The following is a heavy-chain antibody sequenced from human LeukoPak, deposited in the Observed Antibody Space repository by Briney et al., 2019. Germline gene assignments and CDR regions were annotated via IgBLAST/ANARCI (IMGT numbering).Heavy chain of an antibody. Sequence: GGSLRLSCAASGFTFSSYAMHWVRQAPGKGLEYVSAISSNGGSTYYANSVKGRFTISRDNSKNTLYLQMGSLRAEDMAVYYCARAGYGLPFDYWGQGTLVTASS. D-gene: IGHD5-18*01. CDR2: ISSNGGST. V-gene: IGHV3-64*01. CDR3: ARAGYGLPFDY. J-gene: IGHJ4*02. CDR1: GFTFSSYA.